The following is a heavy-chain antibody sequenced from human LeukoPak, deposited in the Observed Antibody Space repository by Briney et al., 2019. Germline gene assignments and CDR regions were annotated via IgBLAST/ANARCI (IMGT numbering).Heavy chain of an antibody. CDR2: IIPIFGTA. V-gene: IGHV1-69*13. CDR3: ARRPRGYSYGYVSAFDI. CDR1: GGTFSSYA. J-gene: IGHJ3*02. D-gene: IGHD5-18*01. Sequence: ASVKVSCKASGGTFSSYAISWVRQAPGQGLEWMGGIIPIFGTANYAQKFQGRVTITADESTSTAYMELSSLRSEDTAVYYCARRPRGYSYGYVSAFDIWGQGTMVTVSS.